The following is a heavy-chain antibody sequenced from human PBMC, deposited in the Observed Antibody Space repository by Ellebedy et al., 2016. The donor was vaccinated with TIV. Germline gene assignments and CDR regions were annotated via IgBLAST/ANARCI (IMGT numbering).Heavy chain of an antibody. CDR3: TRMNYYDSSGYYY. J-gene: IGHJ4*02. Sequence: GESLKISCEASGFTFSGSAMHWVRQASGKGLEWVGRIRSKANSYATAYAASVKGRFTISRDDSKNTAYLQMNSLKTEDTAVYYCTRMNYYDSSGYYYWGQGTLVTVSS. D-gene: IGHD3-22*01. V-gene: IGHV3-73*01. CDR2: IRSKANSYAT. CDR1: GFTFSGSA.